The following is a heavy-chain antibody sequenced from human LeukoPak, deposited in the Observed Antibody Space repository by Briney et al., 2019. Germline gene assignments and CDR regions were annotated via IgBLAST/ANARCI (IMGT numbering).Heavy chain of an antibody. J-gene: IGHJ4*02. CDR1: GFTFSSYG. V-gene: IGHV3-30*18. D-gene: IGHD3-22*01. CDR2: ISYDGSNK. CDR3: AKEGDSILDY. Sequence: GGSLRLSCAASGFTFSSYGMHWVRQAPGKGLEWVAVISYDGSNKYYADSVKGRFTISRDNSKNTLYLQMNSLRAEDTAVYYCAKEGDSILDYWGQGTLVTVSS.